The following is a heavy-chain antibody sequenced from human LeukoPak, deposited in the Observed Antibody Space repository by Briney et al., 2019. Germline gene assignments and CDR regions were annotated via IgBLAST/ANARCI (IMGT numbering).Heavy chain of an antibody. Sequence: SETLSLTCTVSGGSITNYYWNWIRQPPGKGLEWIGNIFYSGSTRYTPSLKSRVTISVDTSKNQVSLKLTSVSAADTAVYYCARYDSSGFYQYYIDYWGQGTLVTVSS. V-gene: IGHV4-59*01. J-gene: IGHJ4*02. CDR1: GGSITNYY. CDR3: ARYDSSGFYQYYIDY. CDR2: IFYSGST. D-gene: IGHD3-22*01.